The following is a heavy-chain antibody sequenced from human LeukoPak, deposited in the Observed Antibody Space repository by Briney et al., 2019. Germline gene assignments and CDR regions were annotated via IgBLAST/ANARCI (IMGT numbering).Heavy chain of an antibody. J-gene: IGHJ4*02. CDR2: IYYSGST. V-gene: IGHV4-39*01. D-gene: IGHD6-13*01. CDR3: ARAAAIKKVGYFDY. Sequence: PSETLSLTCTVSGGSISSSSYYWGWIRQPPGQGLEWIGSIYYSGSTYYNPSLKSRVTISVDTSKNQFSLKLSSVTAADTAVYYCARAAAIKKVGYFDYWGQGTLVTVSS. CDR1: GGSISSSSYY.